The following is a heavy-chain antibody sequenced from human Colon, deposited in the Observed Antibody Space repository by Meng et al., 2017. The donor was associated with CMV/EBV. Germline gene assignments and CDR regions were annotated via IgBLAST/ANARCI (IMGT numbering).Heavy chain of an antibody. CDR1: GYIFSNYG. Sequence: ASVTVSCKASGYIFSNYGLSWVRQAPGQGLEWMGWSSTYTSATNYSPKFQGRVTMTTDSSTNTAYMELRNLKSDDTAVYYCARGYCTDATGYTGFWFDPWGQGTLVTVSS. V-gene: IGHV1-18*01. J-gene: IGHJ5*02. CDR3: ARGYCTDATGYTGFWFDP. D-gene: IGHD2-8*01. CDR2: SSTYTSAT.